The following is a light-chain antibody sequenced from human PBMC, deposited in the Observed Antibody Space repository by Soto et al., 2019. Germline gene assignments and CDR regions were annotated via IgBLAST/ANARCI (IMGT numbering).Light chain of an antibody. V-gene: IGKV3-20*01. J-gene: IGKJ4*01. Sequence: EIVSTQGPGTLSLSQGERATLSCRASQNVNSNFLAWYQQKPGQAPRLLIYNASNRATGIPDRFSGSGSGTDFTLTISRLEPEDFAVYYCQHYGSPPLTFGGGSKVDTK. CDR2: NAS. CDR3: QHYGSPPLT. CDR1: QNVNSNF.